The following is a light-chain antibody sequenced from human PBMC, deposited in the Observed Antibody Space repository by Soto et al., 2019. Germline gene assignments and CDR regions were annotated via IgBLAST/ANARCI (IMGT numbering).Light chain of an antibody. V-gene: IGKV1-5*01. CDR3: QHYNGYSSCT. Sequence: DIQMTQSPSTLSAAVGDTVTITCRASQSVSIWLAWYQQKPGKAPKVLIWNASTLQRGVPSRFSGSGSVTEFSLTISRLQPYDFATYYCQHYNGYSSCTFGQGTKGVIK. J-gene: IGKJ1*01. CDR2: NAS. CDR1: QSVSIW.